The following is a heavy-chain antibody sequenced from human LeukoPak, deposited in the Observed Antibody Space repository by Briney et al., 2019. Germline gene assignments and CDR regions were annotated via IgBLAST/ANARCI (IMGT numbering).Heavy chain of an antibody. V-gene: IGHV1-18*01. CDR3: ARDLRSEWLRFSYYYGMDV. CDR1: GYTFTSYG. Sequence: ASVTVSCKASGYTFTSYGISWVRQAPGQGREWMGWISAYNGKTNYSQKLQGRVTMTTDTSTSTAYMELRSLRSDDTAVYYCARDLRSEWLRFSYYYGMDVWGQGTTVTVSS. D-gene: IGHD5-12*01. J-gene: IGHJ6*02. CDR2: ISAYNGKT.